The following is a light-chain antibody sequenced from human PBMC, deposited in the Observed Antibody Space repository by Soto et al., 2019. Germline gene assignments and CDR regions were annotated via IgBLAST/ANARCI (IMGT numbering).Light chain of an antibody. CDR2: AAS. V-gene: IGKV3-20*01. Sequence: EIVLTQSPGTLSLSPGERATLSCRASQSVSSYYLAWYQQKPGQAPRLLIYAASSRATGIPDRFSGGGSGTDFTLTISRLEPEDVATYYCQNYNSAPLTFGGGTKVEIK. CDR1: QSVSSYY. CDR3: QNYNSAPLT. J-gene: IGKJ4*01.